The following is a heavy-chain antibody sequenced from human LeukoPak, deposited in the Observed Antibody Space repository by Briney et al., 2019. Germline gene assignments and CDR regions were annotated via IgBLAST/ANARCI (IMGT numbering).Heavy chain of an antibody. D-gene: IGHD2-2*02. J-gene: IGHJ3*02. CDR2: IIPICGTA. CDR3: ARARKYTPGTFDI. Sequence: VTVSCTASGGTFSSYASSGVGQAPGQGGEGMGGIIPICGTANYAQRFQGRVTITADESTSTAYMELSSLRSEDTAVYYCARARKYTPGTFDIWGQGTMVTVSS. V-gene: IGHV1-69*13. CDR1: GGTFSSYA.